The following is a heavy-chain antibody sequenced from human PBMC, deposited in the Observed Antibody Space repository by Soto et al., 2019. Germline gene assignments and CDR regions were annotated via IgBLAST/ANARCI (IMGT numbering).Heavy chain of an antibody. Sequence: GGSLRLSCAASGFTFSSYSMNWVRQAPGNGLECVSSISSSSSYIYYADSVKGRFTISRDNAKNSLYLQMNSLRAEDTAVYYCASTVLAAADINWFDPWGQGTLVTVSS. CDR3: ASTVLAAADINWFDP. V-gene: IGHV3-21*01. D-gene: IGHD6-13*01. CDR2: ISSSSSYI. J-gene: IGHJ5*02. CDR1: GFTFSSYS.